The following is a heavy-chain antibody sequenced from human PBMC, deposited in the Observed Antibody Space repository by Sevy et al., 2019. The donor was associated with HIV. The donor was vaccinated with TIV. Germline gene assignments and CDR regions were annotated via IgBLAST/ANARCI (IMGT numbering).Heavy chain of an antibody. CDR1: GFTFDDYA. CDR2: ISWNSGSI. D-gene: IGHD6-13*01. J-gene: IGHJ4*02. Sequence: GGSLRLSCAASGFTFDDYAMHRVRQAPGKALEWVSGISWNSGSIGYADSVKGRFTISRDNAKNSLYLQMNSLRPDDTAFYYCAKEGRIAAAGRGYYFDYWGQGTLVTVSS. V-gene: IGHV3-9*01. CDR3: AKEGRIAAAGRGYYFDY.